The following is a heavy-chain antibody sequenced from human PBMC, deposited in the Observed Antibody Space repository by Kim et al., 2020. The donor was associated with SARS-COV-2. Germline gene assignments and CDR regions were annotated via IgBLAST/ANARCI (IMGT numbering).Heavy chain of an antibody. CDR2: IYYSGST. CDR1: GGSISSSDYY. Sequence: SETLSLTCSVSGGSISSSDYYWGWIRQPPGKGLEWIATIYYSGSTYYNPSLKGRVTISVDTSKKQFSLRLSSVTAADAAVSYCARHLRNWYFDLWGRGTLVTVSS. V-gene: IGHV4-39*01. CDR3: ARHLRNWYFDL. J-gene: IGHJ2*01.